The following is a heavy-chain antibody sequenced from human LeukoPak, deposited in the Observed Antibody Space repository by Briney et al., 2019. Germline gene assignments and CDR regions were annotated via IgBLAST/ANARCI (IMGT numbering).Heavy chain of an antibody. Sequence: GGSLRLSCAASGFTFSSYSMNWVRQAPGKGLEWVSSISSSSSSYIYYADSVKGRFTISRDNAKDSLYLQMNSLRAEDTAVYYCARELTGDAFDIWGQGTMVTVSS. CDR3: ARELTGDAFDI. J-gene: IGHJ3*02. CDR1: GFTFSSYS. D-gene: IGHD2-8*02. V-gene: IGHV3-21*01. CDR2: ISSSSSSYI.